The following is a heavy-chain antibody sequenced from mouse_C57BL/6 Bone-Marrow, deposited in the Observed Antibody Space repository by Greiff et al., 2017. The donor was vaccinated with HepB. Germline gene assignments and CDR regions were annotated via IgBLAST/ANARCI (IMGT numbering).Heavy chain of an antibody. CDR2: ISDGGSYT. D-gene: IGHD4-1*01. CDR3: ARATNWDVGNFDY. CDR1: GFTFSSYA. J-gene: IGHJ2*01. V-gene: IGHV5-4*03. Sequence: DVKLVESGGGLVKPGGSLKLSCAASGFTFSSYAMSWVRQTPEKRLEWVATISDGGSYTYYPDNVKGRFTISRDNAKNNLYLQMSHLKSEDTAMYYCARATNWDVGNFDYWGQGTTLTVSS.